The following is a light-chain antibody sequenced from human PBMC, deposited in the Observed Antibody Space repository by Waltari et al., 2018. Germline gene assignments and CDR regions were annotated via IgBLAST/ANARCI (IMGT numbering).Light chain of an antibody. V-gene: IGKV1-8*01. CDR2: AAS. CDR1: QGISGY. J-gene: IGKJ3*01. CDR3: QQYYTYPFT. Sequence: AIRMTQSPSSFSASTGDRVTITCRASQGISGYLAWYQQKPGKAPKLLISAASSLQSGVPSRCSGSGSGTDFTLTISCLQSEDFATYFCQQYYTYPFTFGPGTKVDIK.